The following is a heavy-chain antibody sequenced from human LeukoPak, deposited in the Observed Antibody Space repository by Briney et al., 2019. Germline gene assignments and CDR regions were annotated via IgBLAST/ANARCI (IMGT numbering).Heavy chain of an antibody. CDR1: DGSITNYD. Sequence: SETLSLTCTVSDGSITNYDWSWVRQPPGKGLEFIGHVHYSGTANYNPSLRSRVTISIDTSKKHFFLKLKSVTAADTAVYYCARRGTGFYSSPFDYWGQGTLVTVSS. CDR2: VHYSGTA. CDR3: ARRGTGFYSSPFDY. J-gene: IGHJ4*02. D-gene: IGHD6-13*01. V-gene: IGHV4-59*01.